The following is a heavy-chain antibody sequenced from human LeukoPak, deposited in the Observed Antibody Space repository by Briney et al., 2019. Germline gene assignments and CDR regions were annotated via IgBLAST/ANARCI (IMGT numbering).Heavy chain of an antibody. Sequence: SCAASGFTFSSYAISWVRQAPGQGLEWMGGIIPIFGTANYAQKFQGRVTITADESTSTAYMELSSLRSEDTAVYYCARFLTPDSSGYYGLDYWGQGTLVTVSS. J-gene: IGHJ4*02. D-gene: IGHD3-22*01. CDR1: GFTFSSYA. V-gene: IGHV1-69*01. CDR3: ARFLTPDSSGYYGLDY. CDR2: IIPIFGTA.